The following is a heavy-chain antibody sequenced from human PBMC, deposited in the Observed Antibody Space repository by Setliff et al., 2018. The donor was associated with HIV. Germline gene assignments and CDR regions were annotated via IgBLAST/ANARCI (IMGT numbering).Heavy chain of an antibody. J-gene: IGHJ4*02. CDR2: IHHSGRT. CDR3: ARSSYCSGGSCSTFAY. V-gene: IGHV4-4*02. CDR1: GGSISSSDW. Sequence: ETLSLTCAVSGGSISSSDWWTWVRQPPGRGLEWIGEIHHSGRTNYNPSLKSRVTISVDQSENQFSLRLSSVTAADTAVYYCARSSYCSGGSCSTFAYWGQGTLVTVSS. D-gene: IGHD2-15*01.